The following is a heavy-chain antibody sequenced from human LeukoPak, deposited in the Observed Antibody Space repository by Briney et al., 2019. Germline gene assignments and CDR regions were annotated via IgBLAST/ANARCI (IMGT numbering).Heavy chain of an antibody. CDR2: ISVDGSNE. Sequence: QPGRSLRLSCAASGFTFSSYGMHWVRQAPGKGLEWVAVISVDGSNEYYADSVKGRFTISRDNSKNTLYLQMNSLRAEDTAVYYCARLDWESSGYYALDAFDIWGQGTMVTVSS. CDR1: GFTFSSYG. J-gene: IGHJ3*02. V-gene: IGHV3-30*03. CDR3: ARLDWESSGYYALDAFDI. D-gene: IGHD3-22*01.